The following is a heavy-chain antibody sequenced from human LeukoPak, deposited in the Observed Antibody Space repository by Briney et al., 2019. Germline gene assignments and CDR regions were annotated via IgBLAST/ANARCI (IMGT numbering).Heavy chain of an antibody. CDR2: IYTSGST. D-gene: IGHD2-2*02. CDR3: ARDPTYCSSTSCYTVWFDP. J-gene: IGHJ5*02. V-gene: IGHV4-4*07. Sequence: PSETLSLTCTVSGGSISSYYWSWIRQPAGKGLEWIGRIYTSGSTNYNPSLKSRVTMSVDTSKNQFSLKLSSVTAADTAVYYCARDPTYCSSTSCYTVWFDPWGQGTLVTVSS. CDR1: GGSISSYY.